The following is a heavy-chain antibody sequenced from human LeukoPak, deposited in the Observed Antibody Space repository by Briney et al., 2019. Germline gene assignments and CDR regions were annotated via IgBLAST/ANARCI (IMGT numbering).Heavy chain of an antibody. CDR1: GGTFSSYA. J-gene: IGHJ6*03. V-gene: IGHV1-69*13. D-gene: IGHD3-9*01. Sequence: GASVKVSCKASGGTFSSYAFSWVRQAPGQGLEWMGGLIPISTTANYAQKFQGRVTITADEFTNTAYMELSSLRSEDTAVYYCAREREVQRAHHQVLRYFDSRPYYYYYYMDVWGKGTTVTISS. CDR3: AREREVQRAHHQVLRYFDSRPYYYYYYMDV. CDR2: LIPISTTA.